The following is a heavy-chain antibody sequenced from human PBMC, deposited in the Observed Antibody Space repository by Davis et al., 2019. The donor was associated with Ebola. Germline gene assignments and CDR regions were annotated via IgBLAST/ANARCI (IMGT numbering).Heavy chain of an antibody. D-gene: IGHD3-10*01. V-gene: IGHV4-34*01. CDR3: ARVTMVQGVIIGHFDY. J-gene: IGHJ4*02. CDR2: INHSGST. CDR1: GGSFSGYY. Sequence: PSETLSLTCAVYGGSFSGYYWSWIRQPPGKGLEWIGEINHSGSTNYNPSLKSRVTISVDTSKNQFSLKLSSVTAADTAVYYCARVTMVQGVIIGHFDYWGQGTLVTVSS.